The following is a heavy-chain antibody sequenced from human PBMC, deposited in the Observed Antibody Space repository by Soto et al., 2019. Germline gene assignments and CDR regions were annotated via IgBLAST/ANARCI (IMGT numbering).Heavy chain of an antibody. CDR2: ISYDGSNK. CDR1: GFTFSTYG. J-gene: IGHJ5*02. V-gene: IGHV3-30*03. Sequence: QVQLVESGGGVVQPGRSLRLSCAASGFTFSTYGMHWVRQAPGKGLEWVAVISYDGSNKDYVDSVKGRFTISRDNSKNTLYLQMNSLRVVDTAVYYCASDRGSNWFDPWGQGTLVTVSS. CDR3: ASDRGSNWFDP. D-gene: IGHD3-16*01.